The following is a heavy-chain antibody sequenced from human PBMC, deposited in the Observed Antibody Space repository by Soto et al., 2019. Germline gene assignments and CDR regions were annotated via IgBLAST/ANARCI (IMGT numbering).Heavy chain of an antibody. CDR2: IYHSGST. D-gene: IGHD1-20*01. V-gene: IGHV4-30-2*03. J-gene: IGHJ4*02. Sequence: SETLSLTCAVSGGSISSGGYSWSWIRQPPGKGLEWIGYIYHSGSTYYNPSLQSRVTISVDTSKNQFSLKLTSATDADTAVYYCARRITRPERFDYWGQGALVTVSS. CDR3: ARRITRPERFDY. CDR1: GGSISSGGYS.